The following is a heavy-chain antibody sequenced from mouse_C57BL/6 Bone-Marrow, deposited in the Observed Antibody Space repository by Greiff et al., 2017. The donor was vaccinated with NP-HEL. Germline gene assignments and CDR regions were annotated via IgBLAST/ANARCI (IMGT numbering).Heavy chain of an antibody. V-gene: IGHV10-1*01. CDR1: GFSFNTYA. CDR2: IRSKSNNYAT. J-gene: IGHJ4*01. CDR3: VRQWGYYAMDY. Sequence: EVQGVESGGGLVQPKGSLKLSCAASGFSFNTYAMNWVRQAPGKGLEWVARIRSKSNNYATYYADSVKDRFTISRDDSESMLYLQMNYLKTEDTAMYYCVRQWGYYAMDYWGQGTSVTVSS.